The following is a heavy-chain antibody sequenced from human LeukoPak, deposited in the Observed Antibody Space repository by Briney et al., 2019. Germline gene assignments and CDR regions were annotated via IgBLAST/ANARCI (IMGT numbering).Heavy chain of an antibody. CDR3: ARGQSGRYRYYFDY. Sequence: PSETLSLTCAVYGVSFSDYYCSWVRQTPGKGLEWIGEVIHSGGTNLNPSLKSRVTISVDTSKNQFSLKLSSVTAADTAVYYCARGQSGRYRYYFDYWGQGTLVTVSS. V-gene: IGHV4-34*01. CDR1: GVSFSDYY. CDR2: VIHSGGT. D-gene: IGHD1-26*01. J-gene: IGHJ4*02.